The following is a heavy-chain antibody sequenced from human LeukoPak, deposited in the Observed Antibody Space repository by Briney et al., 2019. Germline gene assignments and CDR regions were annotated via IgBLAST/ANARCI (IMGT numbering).Heavy chain of an antibody. V-gene: IGHV4-59*01. CDR1: GGSISGYY. D-gene: IGHD5-18*01. J-gene: IGHJ4*02. CDR3: ARDKRYSYGYYFDY. Sequence: SETLSLTCTVSGGSISGYYWSWIRQPPGKGLEWIGYIYYSGSTNYNPSLKSRVTISVDTSKNQFSLKLSSVTAADTAVYYCARDKRYSYGYYFDYWGQGTLVTVSS. CDR2: IYYSGST.